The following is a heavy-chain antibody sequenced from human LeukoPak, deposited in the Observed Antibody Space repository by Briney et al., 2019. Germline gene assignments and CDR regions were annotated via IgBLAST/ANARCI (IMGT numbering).Heavy chain of an antibody. CDR2: FYSGGST. D-gene: IGHD5-12*01. CDR3: ARGVDPRDLKPRDY. CDR1: GFTLSSNY. Sequence: GGSLRLSCAASGFTLSSNYMSWVRRAPGRGLEWVSLFYSGGSTYYADSVKGRFTISRDNSKNTQYLQMNSLRAEDTAVYYCARGVDPRDLKPRDYWGQGTLVTVSS. V-gene: IGHV3-53*01. J-gene: IGHJ4*02.